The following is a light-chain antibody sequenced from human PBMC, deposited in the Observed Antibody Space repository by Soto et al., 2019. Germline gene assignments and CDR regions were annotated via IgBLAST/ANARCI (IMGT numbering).Light chain of an antibody. CDR2: EVS. V-gene: IGLV2-8*01. CDR1: SSDVGGYNY. J-gene: IGLJ1*01. CDR3: SSYTSSSTV. Sequence: QSVLTQPPSASGSPGQSVTISCTGTSSDVGGYNYVSWYQQHPGKAPKLMIYEVSKRPSGVPDRFSGSKSGNTASLTVSGLQVEDEADYYCSSYTSSSTVFGTGTKVTVL.